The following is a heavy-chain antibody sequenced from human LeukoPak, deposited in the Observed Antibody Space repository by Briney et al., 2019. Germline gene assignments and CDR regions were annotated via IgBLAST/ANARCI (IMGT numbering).Heavy chain of an antibody. J-gene: IGHJ4*02. Sequence: GGSLRPFCVVSGFTFNNHWMSWVRQAPGKGLEWVAVISYDASNKYYADSVKGRFTISRDNSKNTLYLQMNSLRAEDTAVYYCAKDKGQWLLPQTSYFDYWGQGTLVTVSS. CDR2: ISYDASNK. CDR3: AKDKGQWLLPQTSYFDY. V-gene: IGHV3-30*18. D-gene: IGHD6-19*01. CDR1: GFTFNNHW.